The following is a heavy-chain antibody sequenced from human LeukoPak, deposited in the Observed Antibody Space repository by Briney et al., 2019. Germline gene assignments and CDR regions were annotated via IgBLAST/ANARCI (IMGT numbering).Heavy chain of an antibody. D-gene: IGHD2-2*02. J-gene: IGHJ4*02. CDR1: GFTFDDYA. Sequence: SLRLSCAASGFTFDDYAMHWVRQAPGKGLEWVSGISWNSGSIGYADSVKGRFTISRDNAKNSPYLQMNSLRAEDMALYYCAKDLGYCSSTSCYTFSGFDYWGQGTLVTVSS. V-gene: IGHV3-9*03. CDR3: AKDLGYCSSTSCYTFSGFDY. CDR2: ISWNSGSI.